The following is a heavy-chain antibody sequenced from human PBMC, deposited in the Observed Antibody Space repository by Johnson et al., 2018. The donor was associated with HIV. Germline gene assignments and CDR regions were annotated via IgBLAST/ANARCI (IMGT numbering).Heavy chain of an antibody. CDR2: INWNGGST. V-gene: IGHV3-9*01. Sequence: EVQVVESGGGLVQPGRSLRLSCAASGFTFDDYAMHWVRQAPGKGLEWVSGINWNGGSTGYADSVKGRFTISRDNAKNSLYLQMNSLRAEDTALYYCAREGLKIAHDAFDIWGQGTMVTVSS. CDR1: GFTFDDYA. J-gene: IGHJ3*02. D-gene: IGHD2-15*01. CDR3: AREGLKIAHDAFDI.